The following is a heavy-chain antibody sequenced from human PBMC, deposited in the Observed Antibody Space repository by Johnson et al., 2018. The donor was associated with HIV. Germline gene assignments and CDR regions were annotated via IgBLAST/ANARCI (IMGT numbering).Heavy chain of an antibody. CDR1: GFIFSSYG. Sequence: VQLVESGGGVVQPGRSLRLSCAASGFIFSSYGMHWVRQGPGKGFVWVSRINNDGSITHYADSVKGRFTISRDNAKNSLYLQMNSLRAEDTALYYCARDEEGYCSGGSCYSGAFDIWGQGTMVTVSS. CDR3: ARDEEGYCSGGSCYSGAFDI. CDR2: INNDGSIT. V-gene: IGHV3-74*01. J-gene: IGHJ3*02. D-gene: IGHD2-15*01.